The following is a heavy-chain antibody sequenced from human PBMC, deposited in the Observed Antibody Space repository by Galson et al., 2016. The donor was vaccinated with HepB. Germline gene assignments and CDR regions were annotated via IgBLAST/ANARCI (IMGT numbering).Heavy chain of an antibody. D-gene: IGHD6-13*01. CDR2: INPKSGGT. J-gene: IGHJ4*02. CDR1: GNTFTGYY. Sequence: SVKVSCKASGNTFTGYYMHWARQAPGQGLEWMGWINPKSGGTNYAQNFQGRVTMTRDTSISTAYMEVRRLRYDDTAVYYCARGRAAAGWGPYFYWGQGTLVTVSS. V-gene: IGHV1-2*02. CDR3: ARGRAAAGWGPYFY.